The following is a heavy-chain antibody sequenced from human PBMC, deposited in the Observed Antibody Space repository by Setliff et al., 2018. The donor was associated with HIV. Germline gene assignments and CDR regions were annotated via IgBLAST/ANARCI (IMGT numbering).Heavy chain of an antibody. Sequence: SETLSLTCSVSDYSISTTYFWGWIRQPPGEGLEWIVSFYHSGDTYYNPSLKSRVTMSVDTSKNQFSLKLSSVTAVDTAVYYCAKKGNGDYHFDYWGQGTLVTVSS. CDR3: AKKGNGDYHFDY. V-gene: IGHV4-38-2*01. D-gene: IGHD4-17*01. CDR1: DYSISTTYF. CDR2: FYHSGDT. J-gene: IGHJ4*02.